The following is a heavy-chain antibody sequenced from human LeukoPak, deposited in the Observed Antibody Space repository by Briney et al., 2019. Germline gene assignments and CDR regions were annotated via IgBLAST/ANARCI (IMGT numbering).Heavy chain of an antibody. D-gene: IGHD3-16*01. CDR1: GFTFSSYG. CDR2: ISGSGDRT. CDR3: AKDGSIVYSYTYLDY. V-gene: IGHV3-23*01. J-gene: IGHJ4*02. Sequence: PGGSLRLSCAASGFTFSSYGMSWVRQAPGRGLGWVSSISGSGDRTHHADPVKGRFTISRDNSKNTLYLQMNSLRAEDTAVYYCAKDGSIVYSYTYLDYWGQGTLVTVSS.